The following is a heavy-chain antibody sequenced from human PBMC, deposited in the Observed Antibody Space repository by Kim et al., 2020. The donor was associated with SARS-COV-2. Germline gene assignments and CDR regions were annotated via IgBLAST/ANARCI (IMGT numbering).Heavy chain of an antibody. J-gene: IGHJ3*02. CDR2: IIPIFGTA. D-gene: IGHD3-22*01. CDR3: ARVGAASSGYTGAFDI. CDR1: GGTFSSYA. V-gene: IGHV1-69*13. Sequence: SVKVSCKASGGTFSSYAISWVRQAPGQGLEWMGGIIPIFGTANYAQKFQGRVTITADESTSTAYMELSSLRSEDTAVYYCARVGAASSGYTGAFDIWGQGTMVTVSS.